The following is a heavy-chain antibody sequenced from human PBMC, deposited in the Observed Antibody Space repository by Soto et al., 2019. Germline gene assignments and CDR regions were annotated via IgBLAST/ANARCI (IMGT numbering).Heavy chain of an antibody. CDR3: ARGVPKNYYGSGPTYYYYYMDV. J-gene: IGHJ6*03. V-gene: IGHV4-34*01. CDR1: GGSFSGYY. D-gene: IGHD3-10*01. Sequence: PSETRSLTCAVYGGSFSGYYWSWIRQPPGKGLEWIGEINHSGSTNYNPSLKSRVTISVDTSKNQFSLKLSSVTAADTAVYYCARGVPKNYYGSGPTYYYYYMDVWGKGTTVTVS. CDR2: INHSGST.